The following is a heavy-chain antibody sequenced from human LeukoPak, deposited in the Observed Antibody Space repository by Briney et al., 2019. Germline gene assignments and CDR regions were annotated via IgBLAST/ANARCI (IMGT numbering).Heavy chain of an antibody. CDR1: GFTFSTYW. CDR2: ISSDGSIT. D-gene: IGHD3-10*01. J-gene: IGHJ4*02. CDR3: ARHLNYYLDY. V-gene: IGHV3-74*01. Sequence: GGSLRLSCAASGFTFSTYWMHWVRQAPGKGLVWVSRISSDGSITSYADSVKGRFTISRDNAKNTLYLQMNSLRAEDTAVYYCARHLNYYLDYWGQGTLVAVSS.